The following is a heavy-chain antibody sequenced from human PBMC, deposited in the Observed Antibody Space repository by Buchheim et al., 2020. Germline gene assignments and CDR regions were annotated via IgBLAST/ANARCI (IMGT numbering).Heavy chain of an antibody. CDR2: IKQDGSEK. Sequence: EVQLVESGGGLVQPGGSLRLSCAASGFTFSSYWMSWVRQAPGKGLEWVANIKQDGSEKYYVDSVKGRFTISRDNAKNSLYLEMNSLRAEDTAVYYCASQKTQWLEDWYFDLWGRGTL. J-gene: IGHJ2*01. D-gene: IGHD6-19*01. V-gene: IGHV3-7*01. CDR1: GFTFSSYW. CDR3: ASQKTQWLEDWYFDL.